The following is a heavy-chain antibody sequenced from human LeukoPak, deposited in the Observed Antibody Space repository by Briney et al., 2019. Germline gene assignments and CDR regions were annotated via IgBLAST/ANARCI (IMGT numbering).Heavy chain of an antibody. D-gene: IGHD3-9*01. J-gene: IGHJ6*03. V-gene: IGHV3-15*01. CDR1: GFTFSRYN. CDR2: IKSKTDGGTT. Sequence: PGGSLRLSCAASGFTFSRYNMNWVRQAPGKGREWVGRIKSKTDGGTTDYAAPVKGRFTISRDDSKNTLYLQMNSLKTEDTAVYYCTTDEADSLGLYYMDVWGKGTTVTVSS. CDR3: TTDEADSLGLYYMDV.